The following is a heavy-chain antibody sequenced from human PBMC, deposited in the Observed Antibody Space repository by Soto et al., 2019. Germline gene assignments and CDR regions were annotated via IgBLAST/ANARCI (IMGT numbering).Heavy chain of an antibody. D-gene: IGHD2-2*01. J-gene: IGHJ4*02. Sequence: EVQLVESGGGLVQPGGSLRLSCAASGFTFDSNAMHWVRQPPGKGLEWVSGITWNSGSIGYADSVKGRFTISRDNAKSSLFLQMNSLRPEDTALYYCAKELRYCRGTSCHEFDYWGQGTLVTVSS. V-gene: IGHV3-9*01. CDR3: AKELRYCRGTSCHEFDY. CDR1: GFTFDSNA. CDR2: ITWNSGSI.